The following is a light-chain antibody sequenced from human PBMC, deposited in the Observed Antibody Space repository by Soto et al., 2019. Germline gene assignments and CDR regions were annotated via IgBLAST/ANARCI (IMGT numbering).Light chain of an antibody. Sequence: DIVMTQTPLSLSVTPGQPASISCKSSQSLLHSDGKTYLYWYLQKPGQPPHLLIYEVSNRFGVPDRSSGSGSGTDFTLKISRVEAEDVGVYYCMQSIQLPLFTFGPGTKVDIK. CDR3: MQSIQLPLFT. CDR2: EVS. V-gene: IGKV2D-29*01. J-gene: IGKJ3*01. CDR1: QSLLHSDGKTY.